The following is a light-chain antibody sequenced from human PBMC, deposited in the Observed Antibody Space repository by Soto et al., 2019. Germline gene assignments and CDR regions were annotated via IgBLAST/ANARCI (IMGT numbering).Light chain of an antibody. CDR1: QRFSSN. V-gene: IGKV3-15*01. J-gene: IGKJ4*01. CDR2: GAS. CDR3: QQYNNWPLG. Sequence: EIGMTQSPATRSVSQGERATLSCRASQRFSSNLAWYQQKPGQAPRLLIYGASTRATGIPARFSGSGSGTEFTLTISSLQSEDFAVYYCQQYNNWPLGFGGGTKVEIK.